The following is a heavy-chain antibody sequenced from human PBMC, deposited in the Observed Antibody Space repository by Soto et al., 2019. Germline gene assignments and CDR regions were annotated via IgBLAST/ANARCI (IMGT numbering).Heavy chain of an antibody. J-gene: IGHJ6*02. CDR1: GGSISSYY. CDR2: IYYSGST. V-gene: IGHV4-59*01. CDR3: AREVSYSSSSGTYYYGMDV. Sequence: SETLSLTCTVSGGSISSYYWSWIRQPPGKGLEWIGYIYYSGSTNYNPSLKSRVTISVDTSKNQFSLKLSSVTAADTAVYYCAREVSYSSSSGTYYYGMDVWGQGTTVTVSS. D-gene: IGHD6-6*01.